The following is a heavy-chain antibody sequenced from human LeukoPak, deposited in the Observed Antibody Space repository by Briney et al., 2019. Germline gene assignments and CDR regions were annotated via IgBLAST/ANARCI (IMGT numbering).Heavy chain of an antibody. D-gene: IGHD2-15*01. J-gene: IGHJ6*02. CDR2: ISGSGATT. CDR3: ARYCTGGSCYPGPHYYGADV. CDR1: GFTFSSYA. Sequence: GGSLRLSCAASGFTFSSYAMSWARQAPGKGLEWVSAISGSGATTYYADSVKGRLTISRDNSKNTLFLQMNSLRAEDTAVYFCARYCTGGSCYPGPHYYGADVWGQGTTVTVSS. V-gene: IGHV3-23*01.